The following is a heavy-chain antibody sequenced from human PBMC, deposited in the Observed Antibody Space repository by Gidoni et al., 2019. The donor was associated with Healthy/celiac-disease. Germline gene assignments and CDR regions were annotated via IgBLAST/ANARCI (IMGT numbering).Heavy chain of an antibody. Sequence: QVQLVQSGAEVKKPGASVKVSCKASGYTFTGYYMHWVRQAPGQGLEWMGWINPNSGGTNYAQKFQGRVTMTRDTSISTAYMELSRLRSDDTAVYYCARDSLHRFQLVGDNWFDPWGQGTLVTVSS. CDR3: ARDSLHRFQLVGDNWFDP. V-gene: IGHV1-2*02. J-gene: IGHJ5*02. D-gene: IGHD6-6*01. CDR2: INPNSGGT. CDR1: GYTFTGYY.